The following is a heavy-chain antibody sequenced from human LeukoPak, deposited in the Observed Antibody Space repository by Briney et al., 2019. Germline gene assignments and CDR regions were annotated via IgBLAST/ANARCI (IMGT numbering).Heavy chain of an antibody. D-gene: IGHD6-13*01. CDR3: AKVQDGSNWYEYFQH. CDR1: GFTFSSYS. J-gene: IGHJ1*01. Sequence: GGVLRLSCAASGFTFSSYSVNWVRQAPGKGLEWVSYISSSSSTIHYADSVKGRFTISRDNAKNSLYLQMNSLRAEDTAVYYCAKVQDGSNWYEYFQHWGQGTLVTVSS. CDR2: ISSSSSTI. V-gene: IGHV3-48*04.